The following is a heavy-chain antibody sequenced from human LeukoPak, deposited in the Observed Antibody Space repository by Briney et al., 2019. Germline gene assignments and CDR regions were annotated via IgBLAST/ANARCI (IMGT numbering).Heavy chain of an antibody. Sequence: ASVKVSCKASGYTFTSYGISWVRQAPGQGLERMGWISAYNGNTNYAQKLQGRVTMTTDTSTSTAYMELRSLRSDDTAVYYCARASVTLVRGVITPYYYYGMDVWGQGTTVTVSS. D-gene: IGHD3-10*01. CDR1: GYTFTSYG. CDR2: ISAYNGNT. J-gene: IGHJ6*02. V-gene: IGHV1-18*01. CDR3: ARASVTLVRGVITPYYYYGMDV.